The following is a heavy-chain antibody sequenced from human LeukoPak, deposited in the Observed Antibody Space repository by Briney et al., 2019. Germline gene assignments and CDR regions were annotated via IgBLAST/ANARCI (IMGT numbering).Heavy chain of an antibody. CDR2: IYYSGST. Sequence: PGGSLRLSCAASGFTVSSNYMSWIRQPPGKGLEWIGSIYYSGSTYYNPSLKSRVTISVDTSKNQFSLKLSSVTAADTAVYYCARSRIAAAGTASVGFDPWGQGTLVTVSS. J-gene: IGHJ5*02. D-gene: IGHD6-13*01. V-gene: IGHV4-39*07. CDR3: ARSRIAAAGTASVGFDP. CDR1: GFTVSSNY.